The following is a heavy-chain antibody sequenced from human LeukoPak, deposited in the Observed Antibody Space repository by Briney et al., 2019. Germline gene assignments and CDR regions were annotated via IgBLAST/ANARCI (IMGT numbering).Heavy chain of an antibody. CDR1: GGSISSYY. Sequence: PSETLSLTCSVSGGSISSYYWSWIRQPAGKGLEWIGRIYTSGSTNYNPSLKSRVTISVDTSKNQFSLKLSSVTAADTAVYYCARDFAYCSSTSCSYGMDVWGQGTTVTVSS. J-gene: IGHJ6*02. D-gene: IGHD2-2*01. V-gene: IGHV4-4*07. CDR2: IYTSGST. CDR3: ARDFAYCSSTSCSYGMDV.